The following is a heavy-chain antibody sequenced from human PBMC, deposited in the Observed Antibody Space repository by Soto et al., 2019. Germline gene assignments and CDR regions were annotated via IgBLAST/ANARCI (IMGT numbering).Heavy chain of an antibody. Sequence: GGSLRLSCAASTFTFSNYWMSWVRQAPGKGLEWVANIDQDGSAKYYVDSVKGRFTISRDNAKNLLYLQMSSLRVEDTAVYYRAREYRGYETPREKDFWGQGTLVTVSS. D-gene: IGHD5-12*01. CDR2: IDQDGSAK. CDR1: TFTFSNYW. CDR3: AREYRGYETPREKDF. V-gene: IGHV3-7*05. J-gene: IGHJ4*02.